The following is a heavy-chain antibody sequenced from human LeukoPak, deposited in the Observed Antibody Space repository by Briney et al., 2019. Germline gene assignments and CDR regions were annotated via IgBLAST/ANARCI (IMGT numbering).Heavy chain of an antibody. CDR2: ISVSVGST. CDR3: AKGPGAVAGSGDY. J-gene: IGHJ4*02. D-gene: IGHD6-19*01. CDR1: GFTFSSYA. V-gene: IGHV3-23*01. Sequence: PGGSLRLSCAASGFTFSSYAMSWVRQAPGKGLEWGSAISVSVGSTYYAESVKGRCTISRENSKTKMYLQMHSLRAEDTAVYYCAKGPGAVAGSGDYWGQGTLVPVSS.